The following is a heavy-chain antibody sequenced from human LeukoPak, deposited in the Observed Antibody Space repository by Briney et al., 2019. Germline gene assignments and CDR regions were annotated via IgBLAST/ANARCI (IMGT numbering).Heavy chain of an antibody. V-gene: IGHV3-30*18. Sequence: GGSLRLPCAASGFTFSSYGMHWVRQAPGKGLEWVAVISYDGSNKYYADSVKGRFTISRDNSKNTLYLQMNSLRAEDTAVYYCAKVTLRYFDWLLSPIDYWGQGTLVTVSS. CDR2: ISYDGSNK. J-gene: IGHJ4*02. CDR1: GFTFSSYG. CDR3: AKVTLRYFDWLLSPIDY. D-gene: IGHD3-9*01.